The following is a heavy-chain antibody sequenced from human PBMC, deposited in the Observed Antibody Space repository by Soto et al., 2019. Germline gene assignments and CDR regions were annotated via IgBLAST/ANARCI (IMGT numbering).Heavy chain of an antibody. Sequence: EVQLVESGGGLVQPGRSLRLSCAASGFTFDDYAMHWVRQAPGKGLEWVSDITWNSGYIGYADSVKGRFTISRDNANNSMYLQINSLRPEDTTFYYCATALYGSNSSTIDYWGKGTRFTVS. D-gene: IGHD6-13*01. J-gene: IGHJ4*02. CDR1: GFTFDDYA. CDR2: ITWNSGYI. CDR3: ATALYGSNSSTIDY. V-gene: IGHV3-9*01.